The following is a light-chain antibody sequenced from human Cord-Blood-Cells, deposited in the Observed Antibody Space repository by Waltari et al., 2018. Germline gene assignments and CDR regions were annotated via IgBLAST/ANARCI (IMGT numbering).Light chain of an antibody. CDR1: SSNIGAGYD. CDR2: GNS. J-gene: IGLJ2*01. Sequence: QSVLTQPPSVSGAPGQRVTISCPGSSSNIGAGYDVHWYQQLPGTAPKLLIYGNSNRPSGVPDQFSGSKSGTSASLAITGLQAEDEADYYCQSYDSSLSGVVFGGGTKLTVL. V-gene: IGLV1-40*01. CDR3: QSYDSSLSGVV.